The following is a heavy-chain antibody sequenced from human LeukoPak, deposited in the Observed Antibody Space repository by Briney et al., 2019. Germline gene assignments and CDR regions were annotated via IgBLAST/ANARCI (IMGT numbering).Heavy chain of an antibody. V-gene: IGHV1-2*02. Sequence: ASVKVSCKASGYTFTGYYMHWVRQAPGQGLAWMGWINPNSGGTNYAQKFQGRVTMTRDTSISTAYMELSRLRSDDTAVYYCAREGSSSWYTSWFDPWGQGTLVTVSS. D-gene: IGHD6-13*01. CDR3: AREGSSSWYTSWFDP. CDR1: GYTFTGYY. CDR2: INPNSGGT. J-gene: IGHJ5*02.